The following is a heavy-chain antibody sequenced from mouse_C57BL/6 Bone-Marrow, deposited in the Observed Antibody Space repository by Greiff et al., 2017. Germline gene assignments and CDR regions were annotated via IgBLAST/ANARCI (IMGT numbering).Heavy chain of an antibody. D-gene: IGHD2-1*01. CDR2: ISSGSSTI. Sequence: EVQRVESGGGLVKPGGSLKLSCAASGFTFSDYGMHWVRQAPEKGLEWVAYISSGSSTIYYADTVKGRFTISRDNAKNTLFLQMTSLRSEDTAMYYCAGGNYEREMDYWGQGTSGTVSS. V-gene: IGHV5-17*01. CDR3: AGGNYEREMDY. CDR1: GFTFSDYG. J-gene: IGHJ4*01.